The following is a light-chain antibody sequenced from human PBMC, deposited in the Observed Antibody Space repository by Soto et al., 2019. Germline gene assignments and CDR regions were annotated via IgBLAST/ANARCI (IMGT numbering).Light chain of an antibody. Sequence: QSALTQPASVSGSPGQSITISCTGTSSDVGSYNLVSWYHQHPGKAPKLMIFEGTKRPSGVSNRFSGSKSGNTASLTISGLQAEDEAEYYCCSYTGTSTHYVFGTGTKVTVL. V-gene: IGLV2-23*01. J-gene: IGLJ1*01. CDR2: EGT. CDR3: CSYTGTSTHYV. CDR1: SSDVGSYNL.